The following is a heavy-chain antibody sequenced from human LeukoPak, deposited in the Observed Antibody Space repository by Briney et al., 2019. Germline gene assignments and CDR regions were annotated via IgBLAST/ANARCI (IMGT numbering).Heavy chain of an antibody. D-gene: IGHD1-14*01. CDR2: INPNSGGT. J-gene: IGHJ4*02. Sequence: ASVTVSCKASGYTFTGYYMHWVRQAPGQGLEWMGWINPNSGGTNYAQKFQGRVTMTRDTSISTAYMELSRLRSDDTAVYYCARDFNPRASANDYWGQGTLVTVSS. CDR1: GYTFTGYY. V-gene: IGHV1-2*02. CDR3: ARDFNPRASANDY.